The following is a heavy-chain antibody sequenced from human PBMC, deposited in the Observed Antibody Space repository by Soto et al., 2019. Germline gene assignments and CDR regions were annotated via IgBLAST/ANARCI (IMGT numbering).Heavy chain of an antibody. Sequence: PSETLSLTCTVSGGSISSGGYYWSWICQHPGKGLEWIGYIYYSGRTYYNPSLHSRVSIAVDTAENQFSPKLTSVTAADTSVYYCARGSFSSSSSWFDPWGRGTLVTVSS. CDR2: IYYSGRT. D-gene: IGHD6-6*01. CDR1: GGSISSGGYY. J-gene: IGHJ5*02. CDR3: ARGSFSSSSSWFDP. V-gene: IGHV4-31*03.